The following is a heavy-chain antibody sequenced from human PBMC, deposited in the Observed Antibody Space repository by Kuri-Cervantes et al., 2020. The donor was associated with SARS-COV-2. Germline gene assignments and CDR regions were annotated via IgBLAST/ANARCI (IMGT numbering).Heavy chain of an antibody. V-gene: IGHV1-2*02. CDR2: INPNSGGT. J-gene: IGHJ4*02. D-gene: IGHD3-3*01. Sequence: ASVKVSCKASGYTFTGYYMHWVRQAPGQGLEWMGWINPNSGGTNYAQKFQGRVTMARDTSISTAYMELSRLRSDDTALYYCARGDFPAGFYWGQGTQVTVSS. CDR3: ARGDFPAGFY. CDR1: GYTFTGYY.